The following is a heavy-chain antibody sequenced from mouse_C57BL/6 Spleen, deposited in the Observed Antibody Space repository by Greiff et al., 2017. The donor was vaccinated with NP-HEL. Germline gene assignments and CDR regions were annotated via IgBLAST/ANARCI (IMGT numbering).Heavy chain of an antibody. CDR2: ISDGCSYT. CDR3: ARDGIRSTFYYFDY. V-gene: IGHV5-4*01. D-gene: IGHD2-1*01. CDR1: GFTFSSYA. J-gene: IGHJ2*01. Sequence: EVQLQESGGGLVKPGGSLKLSCAASGFTFSSYAMSWVRQTPEKRLEWVATISDGCSYTYYPDNVKGRFIISRDNAKNNLYLQMSHLKSEDTAMYYCARDGIRSTFYYFDYWGQGTTLTVSS.